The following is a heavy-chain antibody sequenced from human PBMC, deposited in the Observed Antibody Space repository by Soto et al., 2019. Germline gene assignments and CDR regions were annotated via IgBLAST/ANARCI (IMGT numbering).Heavy chain of an antibody. CDR3: AKYGDYWFFDY. Sequence: SETLSLTCTVSGGSITGYYWSWIRQPPGKGLEWIGYIYYSGSTNSNPSLKSRFAMSVDTSKNQFSLKLTSVTAADTAMYYCAKYGDYWFFDYWGQGTLVTVSS. D-gene: IGHD4-17*01. CDR1: GGSITGYY. J-gene: IGHJ4*02. CDR2: IYYSGST. V-gene: IGHV4-59*01.